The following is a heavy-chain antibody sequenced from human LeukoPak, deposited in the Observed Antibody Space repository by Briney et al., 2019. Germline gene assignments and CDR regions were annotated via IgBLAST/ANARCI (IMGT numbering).Heavy chain of an antibody. CDR1: GLTFSSCG. J-gene: IGHJ4*02. CDR2: IWHDGSNK. D-gene: IGHD1-14*01. CDR3: TTMGHYFFDY. V-gene: IGHV3-33*01. Sequence: GGSLRLSCAASGLTFSSCGMHWVRQAPGKGLEWVAVIWHDGSNKYYADSVKGQFTISRDNSKNTLYLQLNSLKTEDTAVYYCTTMGHYFFDYWGQGTLVTVSS.